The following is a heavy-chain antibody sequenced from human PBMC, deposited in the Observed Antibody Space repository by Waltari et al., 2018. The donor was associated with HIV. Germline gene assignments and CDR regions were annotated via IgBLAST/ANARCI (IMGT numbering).Heavy chain of an antibody. Sequence: EVQLVESGGGLVKPGGSLRLSCAASGFTFSTYSMNWVRQAPGKGLEWGSSISGRSRYIYDADSVKGRFTSSRDNAKNSLYLQMSSLRAEDTAVYYCAKNGAYQNWFDPWGQGTLVTVSS. CDR2: ISGRSRYI. V-gene: IGHV3-21*01. CDR3: AKNGAYQNWFDP. D-gene: IGHD3-16*01. J-gene: IGHJ5*02. CDR1: GFTFSTYS.